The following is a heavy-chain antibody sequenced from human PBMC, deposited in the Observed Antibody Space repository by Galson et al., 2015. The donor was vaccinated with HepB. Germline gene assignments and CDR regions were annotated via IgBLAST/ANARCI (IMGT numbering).Heavy chain of an antibody. CDR1: GYTFTSYG. V-gene: IGHV1-18*04. D-gene: IGHD3-16*01. CDR3: ARELTGRPGDGAYWYFDL. Sequence: SVKVSCKASGYTFTSYGISWVRQAPGQGLEWMGWISAYNGNTNYAQKLQGRVTMTTDTSTSTAYMELRSLRSDDTAVYYCARELTGRPGDGAYWYFDLWGRGTLVTVSS. J-gene: IGHJ2*01. CDR2: ISAYNGNT.